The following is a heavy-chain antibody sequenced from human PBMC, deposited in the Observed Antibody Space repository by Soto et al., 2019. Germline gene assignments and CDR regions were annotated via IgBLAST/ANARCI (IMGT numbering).Heavy chain of an antibody. Sequence: QVQLVESGGGVVQPGRSLRLSCAASGFTFSSYGMHWVRQAPGKGLEWVAVISYDGSNKYYADSVKGRFTISRDNSKNTLYLQMNSLGAEDTAVYYCAKDDGDSYSWGQGTLVTVSS. CDR3: AKDDGDSYS. J-gene: IGHJ4*02. CDR2: ISYDGSNK. CDR1: GFTFSSYG. V-gene: IGHV3-30*18. D-gene: IGHD5-18*01.